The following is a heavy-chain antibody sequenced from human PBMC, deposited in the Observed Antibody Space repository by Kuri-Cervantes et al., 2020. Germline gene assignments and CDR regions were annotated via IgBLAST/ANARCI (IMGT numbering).Heavy chain of an antibody. CDR3: ARASHYYYGMDV. V-gene: IGHV4-30-4*01. Sequence: SETLSLTCTVSGGSISSGDYYWSWIRQPPGKGLEWIGYIYYSGSTYYNPSLKSRVTISVDTSKNQFSLKLSSVTAADTAVYYCARASHYYYGMDVRGQGTTVTVSS. J-gene: IGHJ6*02. CDR2: IYYSGST. CDR1: GGSISSGDYY.